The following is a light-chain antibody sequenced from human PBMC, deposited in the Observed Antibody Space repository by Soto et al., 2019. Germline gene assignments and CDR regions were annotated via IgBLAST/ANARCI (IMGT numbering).Light chain of an antibody. Sequence: EIVLTQSPATLSLSPGERAALSCSASQNVYSYLAWYQQKPGQAPRLLIYDASNRSTGIPARFSGSGSGTDFTLTISSLEPEDFAVYYCQQRSNWPWTFGQGTKVEIK. CDR3: QQRSNWPWT. J-gene: IGKJ1*01. CDR2: DAS. V-gene: IGKV3-11*01. CDR1: QNVYSY.